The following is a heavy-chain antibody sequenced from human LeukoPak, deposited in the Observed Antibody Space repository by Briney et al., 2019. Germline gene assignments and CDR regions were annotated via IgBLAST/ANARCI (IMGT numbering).Heavy chain of an antibody. D-gene: IGHD5-18*01. Sequence: PSQTLSLTCAVSGGSISSGGYSWSWIRQPPGTGLEWIGYIYHSGSTYYNPSLKSRVTISVDRSKNQFSLKLSSVTAADTAVYYCARGGYSYGSFDYWGQGTLVTVSS. CDR3: ARGGYSYGSFDY. J-gene: IGHJ4*02. CDR2: IYHSGST. CDR1: GGSISSGGYS. V-gene: IGHV4-30-2*01.